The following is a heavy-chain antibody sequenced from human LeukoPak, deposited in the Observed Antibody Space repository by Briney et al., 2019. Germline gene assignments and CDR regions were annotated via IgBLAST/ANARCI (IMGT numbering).Heavy chain of an antibody. CDR1: GYTFTGYY. J-gene: IGHJ6*03. V-gene: IGHV1-2*02. D-gene: IGHD3-10*01. CDR2: INPKSGDT. CDR3: ARGVMVRGYYYMDV. Sequence: ASVKVSCKASGYTFTGYYMHWVRQAPGQGLEWLGWINPKSGDTNYAQKFQGRVTMTRDTSISTADMDLSTLTSDDTAVYYCARGVMVRGYYYMDVWGKGTTVTISS.